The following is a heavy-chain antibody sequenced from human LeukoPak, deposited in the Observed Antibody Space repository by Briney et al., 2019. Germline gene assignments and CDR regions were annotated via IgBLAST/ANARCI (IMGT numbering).Heavy chain of an antibody. CDR2: ISYDGSNK. CDR3: ARDGGYCSSTSCQSPTDY. D-gene: IGHD2-2*01. CDR1: GFTFSSYA. V-gene: IGHV3-30-3*01. Sequence: GGSLRLSCAASGFTFSSYAMHWVRQAPGKGLEWVAVISYDGSNKYYADSVKGRFTISRDNSKNTLYLQMNSLRAEDTAVYYCARDGGYCSSTSCQSPTDYWGQGTLVTVSS. J-gene: IGHJ4*02.